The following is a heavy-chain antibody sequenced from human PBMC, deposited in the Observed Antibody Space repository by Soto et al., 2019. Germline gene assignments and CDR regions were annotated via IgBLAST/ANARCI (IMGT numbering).Heavy chain of an antibody. Sequence: EVQLLESGGGLVQPGGSLRLSCAASGFTFSSYAMIWVRQAPGKGLEWVSVISGSGDSTYYADSVKGRFTISRDNSKNTLYLQMNSRRAEDTAVYYCARRNYVGLYFDYWGQGTLVTVSS. CDR2: ISGSGDST. V-gene: IGHV3-23*01. D-gene: IGHD1-7*01. CDR3: ARRNYVGLYFDY. CDR1: GFTFSSYA. J-gene: IGHJ4*02.